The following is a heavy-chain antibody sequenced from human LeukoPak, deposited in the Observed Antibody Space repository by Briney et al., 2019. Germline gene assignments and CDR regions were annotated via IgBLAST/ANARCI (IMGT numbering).Heavy chain of an antibody. D-gene: IGHD5-24*01. V-gene: IGHV4-61*01. CDR2: IYYSGST. CDR1: GGSISSSSYY. CDR3: ARGMDGYNSLDYFDY. J-gene: IGHJ4*02. Sequence: SETLSLTCTVSGGSISSSSYYWSWIRQPPGKGLEWIGYIYYSGSTNYNPSLKSRVTISVDTSKNQFSLKLSSVTAADTAVYYCARGMDGYNSLDYFDYWGQGTLVTVSS.